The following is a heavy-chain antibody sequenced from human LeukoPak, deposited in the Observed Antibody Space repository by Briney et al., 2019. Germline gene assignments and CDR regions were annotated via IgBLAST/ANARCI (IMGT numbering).Heavy chain of an antibody. Sequence: GGSLRLSCAASGFTFSGSAMHWVRQASGKGLGWVGRIRSKANSYATAYAASVKGRFTISRDNAKNSLYLQMNSLRAEDTAVYYCARDTSIAAAGTWGQGTLVTVSS. CDR1: GFTFSGSA. CDR3: ARDTSIAAAGT. CDR2: IRSKANSYAT. D-gene: IGHD6-13*01. V-gene: IGHV3-73*01. J-gene: IGHJ4*02.